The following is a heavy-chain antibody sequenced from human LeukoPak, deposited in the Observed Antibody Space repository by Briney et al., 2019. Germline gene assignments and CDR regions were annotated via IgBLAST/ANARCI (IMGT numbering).Heavy chain of an antibody. V-gene: IGHV1-18*01. CDR2: ISAYSGNT. D-gene: IGHD5-18*01. CDR1: GYTFTSYG. J-gene: IGHJ4*02. Sequence: ASVKVSCKASGYTFTSYGISWVRQAPGQGLEWMGWISAYSGNTNYAQKLQGRVTMTRDTSTSTVYMELSSLRSEDTAVYYCARETKQLGYSYAGDYWGQGTLVTVSS. CDR3: ARETKQLGYSYAGDY.